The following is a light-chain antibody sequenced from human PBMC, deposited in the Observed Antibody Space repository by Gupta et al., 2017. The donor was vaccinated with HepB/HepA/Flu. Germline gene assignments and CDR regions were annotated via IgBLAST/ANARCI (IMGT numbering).Light chain of an antibody. CDR1: NIGSKS. CDR3: QVWDSSSDHPV. J-gene: IGLJ3*02. Sequence: SYVLTQPPSGSVAPGKTARITCGGNNIGSKSVHWYQQKPGQAPVLVIYYDSDRPSGIPERFSGSNSGNTATLTISRVEAGDEADYYCQVWDSSSDHPVFGGGTKLTVL. CDR2: YDS. V-gene: IGLV3-21*04.